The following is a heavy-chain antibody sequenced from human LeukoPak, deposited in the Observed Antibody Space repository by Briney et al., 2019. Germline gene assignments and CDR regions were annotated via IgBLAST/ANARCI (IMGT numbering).Heavy chain of an antibody. CDR3: ARDGSSWYSSGPFDY. D-gene: IGHD6-13*01. CDR1: GGSISSYY. CDR2: IYYSGST. J-gene: IGHJ4*02. V-gene: IGHV4-59*12. Sequence: RPSETLSLTCTVSGGSISSYYWSWIRQPPGKGLEWIGYIYYSGSTNYNPSLKSRVTISVDTSKNQFSLKLSSVTAADTAVYYCARDGSSWYSSGPFDYWGQGTLVTVSS.